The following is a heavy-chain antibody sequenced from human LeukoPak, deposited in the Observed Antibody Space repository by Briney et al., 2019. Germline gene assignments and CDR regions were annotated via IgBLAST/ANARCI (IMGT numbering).Heavy chain of an antibody. CDR2: IYHSGST. CDR1: GGSISGSNW. V-gene: IGHV4-4*02. J-gene: IGHJ3*02. CDR3: AVGGVYLRGGAEAFDI. D-gene: IGHD3-10*01. Sequence: SGTLSPTCAVSGGSISGSNWWSWVRQPPGKGLEWIGEIYHSGSTNYNPSLKSRVTISVDKSKNQFSLKPSSVTAADTAVYYCAVGGVYLRGGAEAFDIWGQGTMVTVSS.